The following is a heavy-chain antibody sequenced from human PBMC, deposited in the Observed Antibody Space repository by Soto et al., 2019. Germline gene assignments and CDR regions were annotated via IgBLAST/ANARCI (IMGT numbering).Heavy chain of an antibody. J-gene: IGHJ4*02. V-gene: IGHV2-5*02. Sequence: QITLKESGPTLVKPTETLTLTCTFSGFSLSTAGVGVGWIRQPPGKTLEWLALIFWDDDNRYNPSLKTRVTVTQDTSKDQVVLTMTNMDPVDTATYFCVRRPYLSAYSFDYWGQGILVTVSS. CDR1: GFSLSTAGVG. CDR2: IFWDDDN. CDR3: VRRPYLSAYSFDY. D-gene: IGHD3-10*01.